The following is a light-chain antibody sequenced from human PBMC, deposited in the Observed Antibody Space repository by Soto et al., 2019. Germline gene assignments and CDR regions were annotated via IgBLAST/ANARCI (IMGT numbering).Light chain of an antibody. CDR1: PSVTNF. Sequence: EIVLTQSPATLSLSPGARAPLSCRARPSVTNFLAWYQQKPGQAPRLLIYGAFNRATGIPARFSGSGSGTEFTLSIGSLQSEDFAVYYCQQYNDWPPTFGQGTKVDIK. CDR3: QQYNDWPPT. CDR2: GAF. V-gene: IGKV3-15*01. J-gene: IGKJ1*01.